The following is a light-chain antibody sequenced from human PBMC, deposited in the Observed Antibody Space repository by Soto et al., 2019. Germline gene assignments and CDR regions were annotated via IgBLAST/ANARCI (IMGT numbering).Light chain of an antibody. Sequence: QSVLTQPPSASGTPGQRVTISCSGSNSNIGSHTVNWYQQFPGTAPKLLMYSNNQRPSGVPDRFSGSKSGTSASLAISGLQSEDEADYYCSVWDDSLNGWEFGGGTKLTVL. J-gene: IGLJ3*02. CDR3: SVWDDSLNGWE. V-gene: IGLV1-44*01. CDR1: NSNIGSHT. CDR2: SNN.